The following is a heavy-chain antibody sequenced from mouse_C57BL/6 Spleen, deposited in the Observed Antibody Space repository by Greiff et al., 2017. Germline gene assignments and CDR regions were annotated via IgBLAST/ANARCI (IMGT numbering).Heavy chain of an antibody. CDR3: AATVPFFDY. V-gene: IGHV1-64*01. J-gene: IGHJ2*01. CDR2: IHPNSGST. Sequence: QVQLQQPGAELVKPGASVKLSCKASGYTFTSYWMHWVKQRPGQGLEWIGMIHPNSGSTNYNEKFKSKATLTVDKSSSTAYMQLRSLTSEDSAVYYCAATVPFFDYWGQGTTLTVSS. D-gene: IGHD1-1*01. CDR1: GYTFTSYW.